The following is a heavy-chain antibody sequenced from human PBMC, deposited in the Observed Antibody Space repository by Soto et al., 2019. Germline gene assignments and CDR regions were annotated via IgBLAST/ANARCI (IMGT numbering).Heavy chain of an antibody. V-gene: IGHV3-15*07. D-gene: IGHD1-7*01. Sequence: EVQLVESGGGLVKPGGSLRLSCAASGFTFSNAWMNWVRQAPGKGLEWVGRIKSKTDGGTTDYAAPVKGRFTISRDDSKNTLYLQMNSLKTEDTAVYYCTTGEADNWNLRFRYYYGMDVWGQGTTVTVSS. CDR1: GFTFSNAW. CDR2: IKSKTDGGTT. J-gene: IGHJ6*02. CDR3: TTGEADNWNLRFRYYYGMDV.